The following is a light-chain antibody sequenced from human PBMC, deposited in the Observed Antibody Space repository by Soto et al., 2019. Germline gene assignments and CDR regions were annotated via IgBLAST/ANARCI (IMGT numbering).Light chain of an antibody. CDR2: AAS. CDR3: QQSYSTLIT. CDR1: HTIMTY. J-gene: IGKJ5*01. Sequence: DIQMTQSPSSLSASVGYEVTITCRASHTIMTYLNWYQLKPGKPPRLLIYAASSLQSGVPSRFSGSGSGTDFTLTINSLQPEDFATYYCQQSYSTLITFGQGTRLEIK. V-gene: IGKV1-39*01.